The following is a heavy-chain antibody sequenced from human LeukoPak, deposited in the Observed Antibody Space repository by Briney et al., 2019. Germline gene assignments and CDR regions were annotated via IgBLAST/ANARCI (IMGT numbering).Heavy chain of an antibody. CDR2: IKSKTDGGTT. D-gene: IGHD2-15*01. V-gene: IGHV3-15*01. Sequence: PGGSLRLSCAASGFTFSNAWMSWVRQAPGKGLEWVGHIKSKTDGGTTDYAAPVKGRFTISRDDSKNTVSLQMNSLKTEDTAVYYCTTLGYCSGGSCYSKGDYWGQGTLVTVSS. J-gene: IGHJ4*02. CDR3: TTLGYCSGGSCYSKGDY. CDR1: GFTFSNAW.